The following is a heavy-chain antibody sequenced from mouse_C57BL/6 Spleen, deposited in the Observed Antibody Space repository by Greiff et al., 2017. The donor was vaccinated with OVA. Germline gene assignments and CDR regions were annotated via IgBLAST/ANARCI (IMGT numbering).Heavy chain of an antibody. CDR1: GYTFTSYW. J-gene: IGHJ4*01. CDR2: INPSNGGT. CDR3: ARPITTVVATNYAMDY. V-gene: IGHV1-53*01. D-gene: IGHD1-1*01. Sequence: VKLQQPGTELVKPGASVKLSCKASGYTFTSYWMHWVKQRPGQGLEWIGNINPSNGGTNYNEKFKSKATLTVDKSSSTAYMQLSSLTSEDSAVYYCARPITTVVATNYAMDYWGQGTSVTVSS.